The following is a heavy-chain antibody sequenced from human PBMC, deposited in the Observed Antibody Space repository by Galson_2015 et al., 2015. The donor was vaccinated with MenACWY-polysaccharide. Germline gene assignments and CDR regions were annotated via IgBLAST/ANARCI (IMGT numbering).Heavy chain of an antibody. CDR1: GSPFSNSA. CDR3: ARVVRRKYSYSDY. J-gene: IGHJ4*02. V-gene: IGHV1-8*01. CDR2: LNPNSGIT. D-gene: IGHD5-18*01. Sequence: SVIVCCKASGSPFSNSAINWVGQATGQRLERMGWLNPNSGITGYAQKVQVRAALTRDTSISTDNMELKSQRYEDTAVYYCARVVRRKYSYSDYWGQGTLVSVAS.